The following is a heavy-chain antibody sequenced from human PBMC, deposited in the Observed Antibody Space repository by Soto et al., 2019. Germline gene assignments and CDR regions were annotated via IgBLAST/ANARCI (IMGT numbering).Heavy chain of an antibody. V-gene: IGHV3-73*01. J-gene: IGHJ4*02. D-gene: IGHD2-15*01. CDR3: TRLVERGEACSGGFCHFDY. CDR2: IRSKANSHAT. Sequence: EVQLVESGGDLVQPGGSLKLSCAASGFTFSESAVHWVRQAPGKGLECVGRIRSKANSHATAYAAPVEGRFSISRDDSKNTAYLQMNSLRADDTAVYYCTRLVERGEACSGGFCHFDYWGQGTLVTVSS. CDR1: GFTFSESA.